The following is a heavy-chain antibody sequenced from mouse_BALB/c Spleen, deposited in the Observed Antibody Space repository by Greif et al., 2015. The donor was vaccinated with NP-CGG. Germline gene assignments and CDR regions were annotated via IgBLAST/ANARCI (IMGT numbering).Heavy chain of an antibody. CDR3: EREKFITTAKGAWFAY. V-gene: IGHV1-14*01. Sequence: VQLQQSGPELVKPGASVKMSCKASGYTFTSYVMHWVKQKPGQGLEWIGYINPYNDGTKYNEKFKGKATLTSDKSSSTAYMGLSSLTAEDSAVYYCEREKFITTAKGAWFAYWGQGTLVTVSA. CDR2: INPYNDGT. D-gene: IGHD1-2*01. CDR1: GYTFTSYV. J-gene: IGHJ3*01.